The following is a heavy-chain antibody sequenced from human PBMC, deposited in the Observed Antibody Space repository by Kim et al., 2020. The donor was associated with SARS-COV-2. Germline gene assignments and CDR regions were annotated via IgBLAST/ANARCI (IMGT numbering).Heavy chain of an antibody. D-gene: IGHD6-13*01. J-gene: IGHJ4*02. CDR1: GFTFSDYT. V-gene: IGHV3-21*01. CDR3: AREKPHSSIWSPDY. CDR2: IHSSSFYI. Sequence: GGSLRLSCAASGFTFSDYTMSWVRQAPGKGLEWVSTIHSSSFYIYYADSLKGRFTISRDDAKNSLFLQMDSLRAEETAIYYCAREKPHSSIWSPDYWGQGTLVTVSS.